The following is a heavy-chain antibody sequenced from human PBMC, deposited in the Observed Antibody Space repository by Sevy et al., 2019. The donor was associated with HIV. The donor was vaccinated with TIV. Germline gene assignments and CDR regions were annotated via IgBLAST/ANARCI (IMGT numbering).Heavy chain of an antibody. CDR1: GGSINNYY. CDR3: ARQGNTDSYNYYMDV. D-gene: IGHD4-17*01. Sequence: SEILSLTCTVSGGSINNYYWSWIRQPPGKGLEWIGYIFSSGTTNYNPSLYNRVTFSVDTSKNQFSLRLSSVTAADTAVYYCARQGNTDSYNYYMDVWGNGAAVTVSS. J-gene: IGHJ6*03. CDR2: IFSSGTT. V-gene: IGHV4-59*08.